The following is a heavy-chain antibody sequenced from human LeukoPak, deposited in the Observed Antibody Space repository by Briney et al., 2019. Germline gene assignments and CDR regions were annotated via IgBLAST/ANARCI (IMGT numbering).Heavy chain of an antibody. J-gene: IGHJ4*02. V-gene: IGHV3-74*01. CDR1: GFTFSSYW. Sequence: GGSLRLSCAASGFTFSSYWMHWVRHAPGKGVVWVSRINSDGSSTIYADSVKGRFTISRDNAKNTLYLQMNSLRAEDTAVYYCARGGYYYGSGSFPPDWGQGTLVTVSS. CDR2: INSDGSST. CDR3: ARGGYYYGSGSFPPD. D-gene: IGHD3-10*01.